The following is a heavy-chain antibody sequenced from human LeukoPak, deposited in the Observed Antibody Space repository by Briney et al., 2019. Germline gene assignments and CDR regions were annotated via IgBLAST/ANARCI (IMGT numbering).Heavy chain of an antibody. CDR1: GGSISTDSYY. J-gene: IGHJ4*02. CDR3: ARDKSGAAAGADY. CDR2: IYYSGST. V-gene: IGHV4-31*03. Sequence: SSETLSPTCTVSGGSISTDSYYWGWIRQHPGKGLEWIGYIYYSGSTYYNPSLKSRVTISVDTSKNQFSLKLSSVTAADTAVYYCARDKSGAAAGADYWGQGTLVTVSS. D-gene: IGHD6-13*01.